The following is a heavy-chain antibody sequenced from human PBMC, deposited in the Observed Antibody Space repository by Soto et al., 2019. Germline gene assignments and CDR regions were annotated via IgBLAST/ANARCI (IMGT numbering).Heavy chain of an antibody. CDR2: VKTDGTNT. V-gene: IGHV3-74*01. CDR1: GFTFSIYW. CDR3: ARGGVIGVGLAV. Sequence: VQLVESGGGLVQPGGSLRLSCAGTGFTFSIYWMHWVRQVPGKWLEWVSRVKTDGTNTGYADSVKGRFTISRDNAKNTLYLETNILRADEPAVSYCARGGVIGVGLAVWGQGTTVTVSS. D-gene: IGHD2-21*01. J-gene: IGHJ6*02.